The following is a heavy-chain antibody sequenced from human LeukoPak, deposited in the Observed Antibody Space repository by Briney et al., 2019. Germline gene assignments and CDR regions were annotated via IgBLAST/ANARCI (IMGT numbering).Heavy chain of an antibody. CDR1: GGSISSYY. V-gene: IGHV4-4*07. J-gene: IGHJ4*02. D-gene: IGHD2-15*01. CDR2: IYTSGST. Sequence: KSSETLSLTCTVSGGSISSYYWSWIRQPAGKGLEWTGRIYTSGSTNYKPSLKSRVTMSVDTSKNQFSLKLSSVTAADTAVYYCARGYCSGGSCYAFDYWGQGTLVTVSS. CDR3: ARGYCSGGSCYAFDY.